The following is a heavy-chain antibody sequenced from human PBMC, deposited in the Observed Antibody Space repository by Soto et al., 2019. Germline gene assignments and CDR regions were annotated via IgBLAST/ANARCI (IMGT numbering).Heavy chain of an antibody. CDR1: GGSISSSSYY. J-gene: IGHJ5*02. Sequence: SETLSLTCTVSGGSISSSSYYWGWIRQPPGKGLEWIGYIYYSGSTNYNPSLKSRVTISVDTSKNQFSLKLSSVTAADTAVYYCARDLYYDSSGYWFDPWGQGTLVTVSS. CDR3: ARDLYYDSSGYWFDP. CDR2: IYYSGST. D-gene: IGHD3-22*01. V-gene: IGHV4-61*01.